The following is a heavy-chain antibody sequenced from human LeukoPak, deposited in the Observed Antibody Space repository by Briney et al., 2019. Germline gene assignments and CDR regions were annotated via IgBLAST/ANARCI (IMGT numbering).Heavy chain of an antibody. CDR2: ISSSSGSR. CDR3: ARDGALGVATIRRVYYYYGMDV. CDR1: GFTFSSYS. D-gene: IGHD5-12*01. Sequence: PGGSLRLSCAASGFTFSSYSMTWVRQAPGKGLEWVSSISSSSGSRSHADSVEGRFTISRDNAKNSLYLQMNSLRAEDTALYYCARDGALGVATIRRVYYYYGMDVWGQGTTVTVSS. J-gene: IGHJ6*02. V-gene: IGHV3-21*04.